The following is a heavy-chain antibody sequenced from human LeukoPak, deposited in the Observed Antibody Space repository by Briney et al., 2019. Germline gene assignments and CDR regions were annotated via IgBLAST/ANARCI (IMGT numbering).Heavy chain of an antibody. CDR1: GYTFTGYY. D-gene: IGHD6-19*01. V-gene: IGHV1-2*02. J-gene: IGHJ4*02. CDR2: INPNSGGT. Sequence: ASVKVSCKASGYTFTGYYMHWVRQAPGQGLEWMGWINPNSGGTNYAQKFQGRVTMTRDTSISTAYMELSRLRSDDTAVYYCARTSSGWYYGEDYWGQGTLVTVSS. CDR3: ARTSSGWYYGEDY.